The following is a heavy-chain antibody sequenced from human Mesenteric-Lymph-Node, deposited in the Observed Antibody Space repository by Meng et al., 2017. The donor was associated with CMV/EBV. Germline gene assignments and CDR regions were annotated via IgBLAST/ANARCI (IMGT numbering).Heavy chain of an antibody. D-gene: IGHD3-16*02. J-gene: IGHJ6*02. CDR3: AKHREGLDV. Sequence: LSCAAEGFTFSRYGMHSVSQAPGKGLEWVAYMRYDEGKTYYGDSVKGRFTISRDNSRNTLYLQMNSLRAEDTAVYYCAKHREGLDVWGQGTTVTVSS. CDR1: GFTFSRYG. CDR2: MRYDEGKT. V-gene: IGHV3-30*02.